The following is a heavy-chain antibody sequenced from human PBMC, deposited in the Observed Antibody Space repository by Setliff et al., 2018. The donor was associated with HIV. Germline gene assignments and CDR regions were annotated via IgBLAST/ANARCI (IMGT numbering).Heavy chain of an antibody. Sequence: ASVKVSRKASGHTFTNVDIQWLRRATGQGLEWMGWVNPNSGVSGYAQKFQGRVTMTRDTSISTAYMELSSLTSEDTGVYYCASGKGVGGVIITGGLDVWGKGTTVTVSS. CDR2: VNPNSGVS. D-gene: IGHD3-10*02. V-gene: IGHV1-8*01. CDR1: GHTFTNVD. J-gene: IGHJ6*04. CDR3: ASGKGVGGVIITGGLDV.